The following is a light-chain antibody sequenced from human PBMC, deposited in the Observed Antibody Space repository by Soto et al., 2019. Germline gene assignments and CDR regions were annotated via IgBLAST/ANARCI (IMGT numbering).Light chain of an antibody. Sequence: QSALTQPASVSGSPGQSITLSCTGTSSDVGGYNYVSWYQQHPGKAPKLMIYDVSNRPSGVSNRFSGSKSGNTASLTISGLQAEDEADYYCSSYTNEVFGTGTKLTVL. CDR2: DVS. V-gene: IGLV2-14*01. CDR3: SSYTNEV. J-gene: IGLJ1*01. CDR1: SSDVGGYNY.